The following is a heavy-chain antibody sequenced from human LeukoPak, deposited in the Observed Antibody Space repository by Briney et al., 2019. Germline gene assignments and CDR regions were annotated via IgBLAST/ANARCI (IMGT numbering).Heavy chain of an antibody. J-gene: IGHJ5*02. CDR3: ARSRQYNWNDWFDP. CDR2: INVGNGNT. D-gene: IGHD1-20*01. V-gene: IGHV1-3*01. Sequence: ASVKVSCTASGYTFTTFAIHWVRQAPGQRLEWMGWINVGNGNTKYSQKFQGRVTISRDTSARTVYMELSSLRSEDTAVYYCARSRQYNWNDWFDPWGQGTLVTVSS. CDR1: GYTFTTFA.